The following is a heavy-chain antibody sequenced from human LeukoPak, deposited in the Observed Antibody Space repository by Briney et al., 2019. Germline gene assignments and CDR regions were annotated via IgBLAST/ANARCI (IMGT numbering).Heavy chain of an antibody. Sequence: PGGPLRLSCAASGFTFSDYSMSWIRPAPGKGLEWVSYISSSGSTIYYADSVKGRFTISRDNAKNSLYLQMNSLRAEDTAVYYCARGGCSGGSCYRGHLDYWGQGTLVTVSS. CDR2: ISSSGSTI. V-gene: IGHV3-11*01. D-gene: IGHD2-15*01. J-gene: IGHJ4*02. CDR3: ARGGCSGGSCYRGHLDY. CDR1: GFTFSDYS.